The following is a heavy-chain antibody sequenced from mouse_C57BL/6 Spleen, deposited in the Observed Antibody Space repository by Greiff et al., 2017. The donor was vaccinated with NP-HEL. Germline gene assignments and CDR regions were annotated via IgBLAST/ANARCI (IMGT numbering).Heavy chain of an antibody. CDR1: GYTFTDHT. Sequence: LQQSDAELVKPGASVKISCKVSGYTFTDHTIHWMKQRPEQGLEWIGYIHPRDGSTKYNEKFKGKATLTADKSSSTAYMQLNSLTSEDSAVYFCAKAPYYGSSYDADWGQGTLVTVSA. CDR2: IHPRDGST. J-gene: IGHJ3*01. D-gene: IGHD1-1*01. V-gene: IGHV1-78*01. CDR3: AKAPYYGSSYDAD.